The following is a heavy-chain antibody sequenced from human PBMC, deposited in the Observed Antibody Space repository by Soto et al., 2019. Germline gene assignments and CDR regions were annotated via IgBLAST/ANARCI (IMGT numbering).Heavy chain of an antibody. D-gene: IGHD3-16*01. Sequence: QVQLVESGGGVVQPGRSLRLSCLASGFTFSTYAMHWVRQVPGKGLEWVAVISYDGSNKYYADSVKGRFTISRDNSNKTLSLQMHSLRPEDTAVYYCAARLGTYPYYYYGMDVWGQGTTVTVSS. CDR3: AARLGTYPYYYYGMDV. V-gene: IGHV3-30-3*01. CDR2: ISYDGSNK. CDR1: GFTFSTYA. J-gene: IGHJ6*02.